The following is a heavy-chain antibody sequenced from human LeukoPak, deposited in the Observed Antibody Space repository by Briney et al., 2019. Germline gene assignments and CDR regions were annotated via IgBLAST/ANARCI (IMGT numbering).Heavy chain of an antibody. J-gene: IGHJ4*02. CDR2: INPNSGGT. D-gene: IGHD3-22*01. V-gene: IGHV1-2*02. CDR1: GYTFTGYY. Sequence: ASVKVSCKASGYTFTGYYMFWVRQAPGQGLAWMGWINPNSGGTNYAQKFQGRATMTSDTSISTGYMELSSLRSDDTAVYYCATYFLDTSARDWGQGTLVTVSS. CDR3: ATYFLDTSARD.